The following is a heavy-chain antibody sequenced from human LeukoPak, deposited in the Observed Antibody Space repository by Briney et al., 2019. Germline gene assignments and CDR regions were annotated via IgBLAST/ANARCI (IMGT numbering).Heavy chain of an antibody. CDR2: INQDGSEK. J-gene: IGHJ5*02. V-gene: IGHV3-7*01. CDR1: GFTFSGYW. CDR3: AKDGPPYSGSYFPHNWFDP. D-gene: IGHD1-26*01. Sequence: PGGSLRLSCAASGFTFSGYWMSWVRQAPGKGLEWVANINQDGSEKYYVDSVKGRFTISRDNAKNSLFLQMGSLRVEDTAVYYCAKDGPPYSGSYFPHNWFDPWGQGTLVTVSS.